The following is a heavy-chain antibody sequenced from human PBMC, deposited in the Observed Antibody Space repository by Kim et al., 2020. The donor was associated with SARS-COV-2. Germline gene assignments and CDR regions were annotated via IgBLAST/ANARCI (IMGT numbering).Heavy chain of an antibody. Sequence: ASVKVSCKASGYTFTSYAMNWVRQAPGQGLEWMGWINTNTGNPTYAQGFTGRFVFSLDTSVSTAYLQISSLKAEDTAVYYCARDLQWLVGHTYYYYGMDVWGQGTTVTVSS. CDR1: GYTFTSYA. CDR3: ARDLQWLVGHTYYYYGMDV. CDR2: INTNTGNP. D-gene: IGHD6-19*01. J-gene: IGHJ6*02. V-gene: IGHV7-4-1*02.